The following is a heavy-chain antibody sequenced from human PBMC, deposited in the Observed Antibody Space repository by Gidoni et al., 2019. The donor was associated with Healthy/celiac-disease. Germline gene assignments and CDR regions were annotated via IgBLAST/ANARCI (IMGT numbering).Heavy chain of an antibody. CDR2: ISWNSVSI. J-gene: IGHJ4*02. Sequence: EVQLVESGGGLVQPGRSLRLSCAASGFPFDDYAMHWVRQAPGKGLEWVSGISWNSVSIGYADSVKGRFTISRDNAKNSLYLQMNSLRAEDTALYYCAKDMGSGWYYFDYWGQGTLVTVSS. V-gene: IGHV3-9*01. CDR3: AKDMGSGWYYFDY. CDR1: GFPFDDYA. D-gene: IGHD6-19*01.